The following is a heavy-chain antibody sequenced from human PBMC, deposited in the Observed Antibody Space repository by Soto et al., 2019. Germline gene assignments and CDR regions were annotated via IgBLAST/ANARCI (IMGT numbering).Heavy chain of an antibody. J-gene: IGHJ4*02. CDR2: FKSKTDGGTI. D-gene: IGHD3-3*01. CDR1: GITFGNAW. Sequence: EVQLVESGGGSVKPGESLRLSCAASGITFGNAWMSWVRQAPGKGLEWVGRFKSKTDGGTIDYAAPVRGRFTISRDDTKNMLYLKKNDLNTVDTDVYYCVTDPHGMTFSGVIIGPFDSWGQGTLVTVSS. V-gene: IGHV3-15*01. CDR3: VTDPHGMTFSGVIIGPFDS.